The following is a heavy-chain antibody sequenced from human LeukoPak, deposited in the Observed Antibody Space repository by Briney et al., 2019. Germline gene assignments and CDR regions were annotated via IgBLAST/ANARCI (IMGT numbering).Heavy chain of an antibody. J-gene: IGHJ6*02. CDR2: ISGGGVTT. CDR1: GFTSIAYA. Sequence: GGSLRLSCVGSGFTSIAYALTWARQAPGKGLEWVSGISGGGVTTYYADSVKGRFIISRDNSKNTLYLQMNSLRADDTAIYYCARNQQLGGHSYYYYGMDVWGQGTTVTVSS. V-gene: IGHV3-23*01. D-gene: IGHD3-16*01. CDR3: ARNQQLGGHSYYYYGMDV.